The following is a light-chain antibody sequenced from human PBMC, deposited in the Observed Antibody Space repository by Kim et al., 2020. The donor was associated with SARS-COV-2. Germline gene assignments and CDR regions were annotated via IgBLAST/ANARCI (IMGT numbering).Light chain of an antibody. CDR1: SSDVGGYDY. V-gene: IGLV2-14*01. Sequence: QSASVSGSPGQSITISCTGTSSDVGGYDYVSWYQQHPGKAPKLMISEVSNRPSGVSNRFSGSKSGSTASLTISGLQAEDEADYYCSSYTSSSHVLFGGGTQLTVL. CDR3: SSYTSSSHVL. J-gene: IGLJ2*01. CDR2: EVS.